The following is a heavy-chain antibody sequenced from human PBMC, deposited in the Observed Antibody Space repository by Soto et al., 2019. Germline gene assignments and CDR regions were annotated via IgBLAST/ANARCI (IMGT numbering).Heavy chain of an antibody. J-gene: IGHJ2*01. CDR3: ARKVLGSTSRPDWWYFDL. CDR1: GFTFINYA. Sequence: EVQLLESGGGLVQPGGSLRLSCVGSGFTFINYAMNWVRQTPGKGLEWVSKISGGGDRTFDADPVKGRFTISRDNSKNTVNLQMNSLRADDTAVYYCARKVLGSTSRPDWWYFDLWGRGTLVTVSS. D-gene: IGHD2-2*01. V-gene: IGHV3-23*01. CDR2: ISGGGDRT.